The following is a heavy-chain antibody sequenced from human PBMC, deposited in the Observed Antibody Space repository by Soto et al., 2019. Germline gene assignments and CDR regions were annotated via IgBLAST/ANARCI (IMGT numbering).Heavy chain of an antibody. CDR3: ARVRRQEWIQLWFTYFDY. V-gene: IGHV4-31*03. CDR2: IYYSGST. CDR1: GGSISSGGYY. Sequence: SETLSLTCTVSGGSISSGGYYWSGIRQHPGKGLEWIGYIYYSGSTYYNPSLKSRVTISVDTSKNQFSLKLSSVTAADTAVYYCARVRRQEWIQLWFTYFDYWGQGTLATVSS. D-gene: IGHD5-18*01. J-gene: IGHJ4*02.